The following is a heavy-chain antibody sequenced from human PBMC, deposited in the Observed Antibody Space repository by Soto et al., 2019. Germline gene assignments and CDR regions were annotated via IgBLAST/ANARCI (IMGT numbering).Heavy chain of an antibody. D-gene: IGHD3-22*01. CDR1: GGSLNSGGYY. Sequence: SETLSLTCTVSGGSLNSGGYYWSWIRQFPGKGLECIGYIYHSGTTYYSPSLKSRVTMSVDTSKNQFSLKLSSVTAADTAVYYCATNGGYYDTSGPKYFQYWGQGTLVTVS. CDR2: IYHSGTT. CDR3: ATNGGYYDTSGPKYFQY. J-gene: IGHJ1*01. V-gene: IGHV4-31*03.